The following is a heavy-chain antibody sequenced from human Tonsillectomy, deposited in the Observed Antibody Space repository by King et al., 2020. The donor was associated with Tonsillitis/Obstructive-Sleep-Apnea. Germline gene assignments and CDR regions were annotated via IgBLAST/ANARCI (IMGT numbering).Heavy chain of an antibody. CDR1: GFIFSSYA. CDR3: VKASQGEYYYYMDV. J-gene: IGHJ6*03. V-gene: IGHV3-64D*06. CDR2: INTYGGFT. Sequence: EVQRVESGGRLVQPGGSLRLSCSASGFIFSSYAMNWVRQAPGDGLKYISAINTYGGFTYYADSVKGRFTISRDNSKNTLYLQMSSLRAEDTAVYYCVKASQGEYYYYMDVWGKGTTVTVSS. D-gene: IGHD1-26*01.